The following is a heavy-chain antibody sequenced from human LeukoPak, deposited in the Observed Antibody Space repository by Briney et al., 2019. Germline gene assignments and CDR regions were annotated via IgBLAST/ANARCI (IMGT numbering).Heavy chain of an antibody. Sequence: GGSLRLSCAASGFTFSSYSMVWVRQAPGKGLEWVSSISSGSNYIYHADSVKGRFTISRDNARTSLYLQMNSLRAEDTAVYYCARDKAQDSVYYGMDVWGQGTTVTVSS. J-gene: IGHJ6*02. CDR2: ISSGSNYI. D-gene: IGHD6-6*01. CDR1: GFTFSSYS. V-gene: IGHV3-21*06. CDR3: ARDKAQDSVYYGMDV.